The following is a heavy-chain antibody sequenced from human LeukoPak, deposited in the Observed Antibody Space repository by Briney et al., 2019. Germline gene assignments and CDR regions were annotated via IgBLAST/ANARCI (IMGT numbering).Heavy chain of an antibody. CDR2: ISSSSSTI. Sequence: GGSLRLSCAASGFTFSSYSMNWVRQAPGKGLEWVSYISSSSSTIYYADSVKGRFTISRDNAKNSLYLQMNSLRAEDTAVYYCARIAFGGYSYYFDYWGQGTLVAVSS. V-gene: IGHV3-48*01. CDR1: GFTFSSYS. D-gene: IGHD3-22*01. J-gene: IGHJ4*02. CDR3: ARIAFGGYSYYFDY.